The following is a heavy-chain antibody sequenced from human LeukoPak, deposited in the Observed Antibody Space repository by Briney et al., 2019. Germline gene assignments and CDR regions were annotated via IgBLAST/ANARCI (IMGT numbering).Heavy chain of an antibody. D-gene: IGHD6-19*01. CDR3: AGGYSSGWYGDY. Sequence: PSETLSLTCTVSGGSISSYYWSCIRQPAGKGLEWIGRIYTSGSTNYNPSLKSRVTMSVDTSKNQFSLKLSSVTAADTAVYYCAGGYSSGWYGDYWGQGTLVTVSS. V-gene: IGHV4-4*07. CDR1: GGSISSYY. CDR2: IYTSGST. J-gene: IGHJ4*02.